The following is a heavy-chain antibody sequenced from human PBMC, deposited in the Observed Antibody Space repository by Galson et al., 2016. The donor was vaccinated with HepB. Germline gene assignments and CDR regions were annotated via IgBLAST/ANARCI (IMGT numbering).Heavy chain of an antibody. J-gene: IGHJ4*02. V-gene: IGHV4-59*01. D-gene: IGHD3-10*01. CDR3: ARSPSMIRGVILDS. CDR2: IYYSGST. CDR1: GGSLSSYY. Sequence: ETLSLTCTVSGGSLSSYYWSWIRQPPGKGLEWIGYIYYSGSTNYNPSLKSRVTISIDTSKNQFSLKLSSVTAADTAMYYCARSPSMIRGVILDSCGQGTLVTVSS.